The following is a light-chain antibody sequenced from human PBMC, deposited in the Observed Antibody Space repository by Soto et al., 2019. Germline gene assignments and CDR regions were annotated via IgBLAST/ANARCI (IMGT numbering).Light chain of an antibody. J-gene: IGLJ1*01. Sequence: QSVLTQPPSASGSPGQSVAISCTGTTSDIGGYDYVSWYQQHPGKAPKLMIYEVNKRPSGVPDRFSGSKSGNTASLTVSGLQAEEEADYYCSSHGGNSPYVFGTGTKVTVL. CDR2: EVN. V-gene: IGLV2-8*01. CDR1: TSDIGGYDY. CDR3: SSHGGNSPYV.